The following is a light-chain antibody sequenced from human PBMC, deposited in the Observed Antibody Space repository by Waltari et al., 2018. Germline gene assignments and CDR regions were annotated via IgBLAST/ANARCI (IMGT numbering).Light chain of an antibody. V-gene: IGLV2-14*01. CDR1: DNDIATYNY. CDR3: SSYTTRGTVV. Sequence: QSALTQPASMSGSPGQSITISCHGTDNDIATYNYVSWYQQHPGKVPKLIIYDVTRRPSGGSYRSTVSKSGNTASLRISALQADDEAGYYCSSYTTRGTVVFGGGTTLTV. J-gene: IGLJ2*01. CDR2: DVT.